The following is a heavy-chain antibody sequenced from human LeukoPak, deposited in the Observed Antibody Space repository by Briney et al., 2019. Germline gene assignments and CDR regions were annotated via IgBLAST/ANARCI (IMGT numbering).Heavy chain of an antibody. V-gene: IGHV3-48*01. Sequence: TGGSLRLSCAASGFTFSSYSMNWVRQAPGKGLEWVSYISSSSSTIYYADSAKGRFTISRDNAKNSLYLQMNSLRAEDTAVYYCARVGSSGWYAAPHFDYWGQGTLVTVSS. CDR2: ISSSSSTI. CDR1: GFTFSSYS. J-gene: IGHJ4*02. CDR3: ARVGSSGWYAAPHFDY. D-gene: IGHD6-19*01.